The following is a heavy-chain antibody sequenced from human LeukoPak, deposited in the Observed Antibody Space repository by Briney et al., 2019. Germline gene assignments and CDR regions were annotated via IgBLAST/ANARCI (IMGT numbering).Heavy chain of an antibody. CDR2: INSGGDYK. CDR1: GFIFNTFN. J-gene: IGHJ4*02. V-gene: IGHV3-21*01. D-gene: IGHD3-9*01. CDR3: ARGHYDVLASSYKWTPDY. Sequence: PGGSLRLSCVASGFIFNTFNMNWFRQAPGKGLEWVSSINSGGDYKYYADSVKGRFTTSRDNAKNSLSLQLNSLRVEDTAIYYCARGHYDVLASSYKWTPDYWGQGTLVTVSS.